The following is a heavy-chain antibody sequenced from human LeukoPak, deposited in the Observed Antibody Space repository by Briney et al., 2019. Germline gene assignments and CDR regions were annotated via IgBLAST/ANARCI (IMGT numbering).Heavy chain of an antibody. D-gene: IGHD6-13*01. V-gene: IGHV4-59*12. CDR1: GGSINTFY. J-gene: IGHJ4*02. Sequence: SETLSLTCTVSGGSINTFYWSWIRQPPGKGLEWIGEIYHSGSTNYNPSLKSRVTISVDKSKNQFSLKLSSVTAADTAVYYCAAAGPFDYWGQGTLVTVSS. CDR2: IYHSGST. CDR3: AAAGPFDY.